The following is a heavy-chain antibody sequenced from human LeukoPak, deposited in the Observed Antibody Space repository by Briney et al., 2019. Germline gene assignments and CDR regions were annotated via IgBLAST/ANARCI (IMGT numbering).Heavy chain of an antibody. Sequence: GASVKVSCKASGYTFTDYYMHWVRQAPGQGLEWMGWININSGGTNYPQKFQGRVTMSRDTSISTAYMELSRLTSDDTAVYYCARSPVGYCSGGSCYDDAFDIWGQGTMVTVSS. CDR2: ININSGGT. V-gene: IGHV1-2*02. CDR3: ARSPVGYCSGGSCYDDAFDI. J-gene: IGHJ3*02. CDR1: GYTFTDYY. D-gene: IGHD2-15*01.